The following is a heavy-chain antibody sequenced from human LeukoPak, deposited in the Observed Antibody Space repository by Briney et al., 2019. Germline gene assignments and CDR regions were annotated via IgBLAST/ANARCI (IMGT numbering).Heavy chain of an antibody. V-gene: IGHV3-21*01. CDR3: ARDSAAAAGTPDY. J-gene: IGHJ4*02. D-gene: IGHD6-13*01. Sequence: GGSLRLSCAASGFTFGSYSMNWVRQVPGKGLQWVSSISSTSRYIYYADSVKGRFTVSRDNAKDSLSLQMNSLEAEDTAVYYCARDSAAAAGTPDYWGQGTLVTVSS. CDR2: ISSTSRYI. CDR1: GFTFGSYS.